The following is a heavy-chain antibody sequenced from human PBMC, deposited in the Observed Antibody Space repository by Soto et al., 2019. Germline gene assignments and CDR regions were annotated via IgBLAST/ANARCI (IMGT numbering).Heavy chain of an antibody. V-gene: IGHV3-30*18. CDR1: GFTFSSYG. CDR3: AKDLSAFVEWLLSGPIYYYGMDV. D-gene: IGHD3-3*01. J-gene: IGHJ6*02. Sequence: PGGSLRLSCAASGFTFSSYGMHWVRQAPGKGLEWVAVISYDGSNKYYADSVKGRFTISRDNSKNTLYLQMNSLRAEDTAVYYCAKDLSAFVEWLLSGPIYYYGMDVWGQGTTVTVSS. CDR2: ISYDGSNK.